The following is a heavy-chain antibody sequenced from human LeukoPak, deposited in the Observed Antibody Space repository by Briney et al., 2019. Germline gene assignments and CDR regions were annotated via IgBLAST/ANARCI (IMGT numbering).Heavy chain of an antibody. CDR1: GFTFSSYG. D-gene: IGHD2-2*01. CDR2: MWYDGSNK. V-gene: IGHV3-30*02. Sequence: GGSLRLSCAASGFTFSSYGMHWVRQAPGKGLEWVAVMWYDGSNKYYADSVKGRFTISRDNSKNTLYLQMNSLRAEDTAVYYCAIVLGYCCSTRCYAGFDYWGQGTLVTVSS. CDR3: AIVLGYCCSTRCYAGFDY. J-gene: IGHJ4*02.